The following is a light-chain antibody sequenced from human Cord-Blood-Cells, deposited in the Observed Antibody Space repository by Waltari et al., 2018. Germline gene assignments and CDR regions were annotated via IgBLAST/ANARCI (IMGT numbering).Light chain of an antibody. CDR1: SGDVGSYNV. CDR3: CSSAGSWV. V-gene: IGLV2-23*01. Sequence: QSALTQPASVSGSPGQSITISCTGTSGDVGSYNVASWYHQHPGKAPKLMIYEGSKRPSGVSNRVSDSTTGNPASLTISGLEAEVEADYYCCSSAGSWVFGGGTKLTVL. CDR2: EGS. J-gene: IGLJ3*02.